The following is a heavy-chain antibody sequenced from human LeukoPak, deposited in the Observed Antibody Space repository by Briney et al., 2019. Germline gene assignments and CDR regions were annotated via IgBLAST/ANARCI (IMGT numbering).Heavy chain of an antibody. J-gene: IGHJ4*02. CDR1: GDSISGYY. CDR2: VYHTGHT. CDR3: ARHRFGHLFDY. V-gene: IGHV4-59*01. Sequence: SETLSLTCTVSGDSISGYYWGWIRQPPGKGLEWIGYVYHTGHTHYSPSLKSRVTVSLDTSRNQVSLILSSVTAADTAVYYCARHRFGHLFDYWGQGTLVFVSS. D-gene: IGHD3-16*01.